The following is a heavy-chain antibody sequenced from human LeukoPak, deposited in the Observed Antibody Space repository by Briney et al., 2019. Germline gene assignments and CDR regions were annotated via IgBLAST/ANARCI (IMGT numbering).Heavy chain of an antibody. CDR1: GFTVSSNY. J-gene: IGHJ3*02. D-gene: IGHD3-22*01. CDR2: IYSGGST. V-gene: IGHV3-66*01. Sequence: GGSLRLSCAASGFTVSSNYMSWVRQAPGKGLEWVSVIYSGGSTYYADSVKGRFTISRDNSKNTLYLQMNSLRAEDTAVYYCARALITMIVVVEDAFDIWGQGTMVTVSS. CDR3: ARALITMIVVVEDAFDI.